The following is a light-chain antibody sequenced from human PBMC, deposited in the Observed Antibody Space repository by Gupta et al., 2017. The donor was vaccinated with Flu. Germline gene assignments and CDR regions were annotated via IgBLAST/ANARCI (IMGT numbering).Light chain of an antibody. J-gene: IGLJ3*02. CDR2: STD. CDR1: TGAVTVAYY. Sequence: QTAVTQEPSLTVSPGGTVTRTCASSTGAVTVAYYPNWFQQKAAQAPRTLIYSTDNKHSWTPARVSDSLLGGKVAMTRSGVQAEDEDEYYCLHYYGGAWVFGGGTKLTVL. V-gene: IGLV7-43*01. CDR3: LHYYGGAWV.